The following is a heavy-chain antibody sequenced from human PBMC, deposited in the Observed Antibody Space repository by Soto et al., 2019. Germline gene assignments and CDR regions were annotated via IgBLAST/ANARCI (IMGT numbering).Heavy chain of an antibody. CDR1: GYTFSGYY. D-gene: IGHD6-19*01. V-gene: IGHV1-2*02. Sequence: QEQLVQSGAEVKKPGASVKVSCRASGYTFSGYYLHWVRQAPGQGLEWMGWINPHSGGTNFAQNFEDRVTMTGDTSINTAYMELSGLRSDDTAVYFCARDGAFIPKSVAGTLHWFFDLWGRGTLVTVSS. J-gene: IGHJ2*01. CDR2: INPHSGGT. CDR3: ARDGAFIPKSVAGTLHWFFDL.